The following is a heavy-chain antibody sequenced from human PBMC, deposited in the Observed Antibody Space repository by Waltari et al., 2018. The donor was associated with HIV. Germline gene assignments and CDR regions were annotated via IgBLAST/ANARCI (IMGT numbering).Heavy chain of an antibody. CDR2: ISSDGSQT. D-gene: IGHD3-16*01. Sequence: QVQLVESGGGVVQPGRSLRVSCAVSGFSFVDYGMHWVRQAAGKGLEWVGCISSDGSQTFYADSVQGRFNISKDNSNKIMYLRMDRLRVEDTGKYYCARGLMGASGRIPSGYWGQGILVIVSS. V-gene: IGHV3-30*12. CDR3: ARGLMGASGRIPSGY. CDR1: GFSFVDYG. J-gene: IGHJ1*01.